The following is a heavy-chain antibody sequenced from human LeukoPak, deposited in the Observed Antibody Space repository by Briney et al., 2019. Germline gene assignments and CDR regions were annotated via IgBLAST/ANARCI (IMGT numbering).Heavy chain of an antibody. CDR3: ARDVSYFGSGSSQYAFDT. D-gene: IGHD3-10*01. J-gene: IGHJ3*02. CDR2: IYYSGDT. Sequence: SETLSLTCTVSGGSMNNYYWSWIRQPPGKGLEWIGYIYYSGDTNYSPSLKSRVTISVDTSKNQFSLKLNSVTTADTAVYYCARDVSYFGSGSSQYAFDTRGQGTMVTVSS. V-gene: IGHV4-59*01. CDR1: GGSMNNYY.